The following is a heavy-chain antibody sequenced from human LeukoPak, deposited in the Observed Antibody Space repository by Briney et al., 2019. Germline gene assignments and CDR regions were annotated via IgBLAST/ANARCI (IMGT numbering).Heavy chain of an antibody. CDR3: ARGGNGWSLNNYFDP. J-gene: IGHJ4*02. V-gene: IGHV3-30-3*01. CDR1: GFTFNTYH. Sequence: GRSLRLSCAASGFTFNTYHIHWVRQAPGKGLEWVAVISYDGSNKYYADSVKGRFTVSRDNSQNTLYLQMNSLRIEDTAVYHCARGGNGWSLNNYFDPWGQGTLVTVSS. CDR2: ISYDGSNK. D-gene: IGHD6-19*01.